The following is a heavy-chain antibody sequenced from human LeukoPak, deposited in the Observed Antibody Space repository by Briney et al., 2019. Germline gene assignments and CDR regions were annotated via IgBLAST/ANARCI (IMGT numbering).Heavy chain of an antibody. CDR2: TYYRSKWYN. D-gene: IGHD5-12*01. V-gene: IGHV6-1*01. CDR1: GDSVSSNSAA. J-gene: IGHJ6*02. Sequence: SQTLSLTCAISGDSVSSNSAAWNWIRQSPSRGLEWLGRTYYRSKWYNDYAVSVKSRITINPDTSKNQFPLQLNSVTPEDTAVYYCAGSGYDADYYYYGMDVWGQGTTVTVSS. CDR3: AGSGYDADYYYYGMDV.